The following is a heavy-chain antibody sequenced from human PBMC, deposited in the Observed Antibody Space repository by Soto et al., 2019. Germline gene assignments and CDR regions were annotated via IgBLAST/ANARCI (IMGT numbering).Heavy chain of an antibody. CDR1: GFTFSDYY. J-gene: IGHJ5*02. V-gene: IGHV3-11*01. CDR3: ARPEDPDYDLPGNWFDP. Sequence: GGSLRLSCAASGFTFSDYYMSWIRQAPGKGLEWVSYISSSGSTIYYADSVKGRFTISRDNAKNSLYLQMNSLRAEDTAVYYCARPEDPDYDLPGNWFDPWGQGTLVTVSS. CDR2: ISSSGSTI. D-gene: IGHD4-17*01.